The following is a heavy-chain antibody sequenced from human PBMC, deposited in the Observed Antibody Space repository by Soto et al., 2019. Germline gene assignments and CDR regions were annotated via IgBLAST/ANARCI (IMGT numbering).Heavy chain of an antibody. CDR2: ISGSGGST. Sequence: PVGSLRLSCAASVFTFSTYAMSWVRQAPWKGLEWVSAISGSGGSTYYADSVKGRFTISRDNSKNTLYLQMNSLRAEDTAVYYCAKSSIAARVSYYGMDVWGQGTTVTVSS. J-gene: IGHJ6*02. CDR1: VFTFSTYA. D-gene: IGHD6-6*01. CDR3: AKSSIAARVSYYGMDV. V-gene: IGHV3-23*01.